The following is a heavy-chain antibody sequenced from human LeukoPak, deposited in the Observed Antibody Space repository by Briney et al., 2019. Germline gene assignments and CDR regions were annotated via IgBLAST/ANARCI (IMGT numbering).Heavy chain of an antibody. Sequence: GGSLRLSCAASGFTFSNYVMSWVRQAPGKGLEWVSLISGSGDSTYYADSVKGRFTISRDNSQNTLYLQMNSLRGEDTAVYSCAKGRYHGSGSYLNSQDYWGQGTLVTVPS. V-gene: IGHV3-23*01. D-gene: IGHD3-10*01. CDR1: GFTFSNYV. CDR2: ISGSGDST. CDR3: AKGRYHGSGSYLNSQDY. J-gene: IGHJ4*02.